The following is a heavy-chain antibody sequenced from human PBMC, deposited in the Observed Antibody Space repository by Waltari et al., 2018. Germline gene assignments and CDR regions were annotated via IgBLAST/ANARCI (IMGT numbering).Heavy chain of an antibody. D-gene: IGHD6-6*01. CDR1: GYTFTSYA. CDR3: ARDQVGSSSDY. Sequence: QVQLVQSGAEVKKPGASVKVSCKASGYTFTSYAMHWVRQAPGQRLEWMGWINAGNGNTKYSQKFQGRVTITRDTSASTAYMELSSRRSEDTAVYYCARDQVGSSSDYWGQGTLVTVSS. J-gene: IGHJ4*02. CDR2: INAGNGNT. V-gene: IGHV1-3*01.